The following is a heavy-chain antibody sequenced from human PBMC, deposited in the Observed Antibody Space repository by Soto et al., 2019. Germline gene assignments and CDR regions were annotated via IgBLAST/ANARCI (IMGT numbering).Heavy chain of an antibody. Sequence: PGGSLRLSCAASGFTFSSYAMSWVRQAPGKGLEWVSAISGSGGSTYYADSVKGRFTISRDNSKNTLYLQMNSLRAEDTAVYYCAKGGLLRFLEWLPDYYYGMDGWGQGTTVTVSS. J-gene: IGHJ6*02. CDR1: GFTFSSYA. CDR3: AKGGLLRFLEWLPDYYYGMDG. D-gene: IGHD3-3*01. CDR2: ISGSGGST. V-gene: IGHV3-23*01.